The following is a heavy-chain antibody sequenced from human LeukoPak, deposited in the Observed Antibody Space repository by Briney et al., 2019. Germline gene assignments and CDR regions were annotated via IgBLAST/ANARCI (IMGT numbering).Heavy chain of an antibody. Sequence: GGSLRLSCAASGFTFSDYYMSWVRQAPGKGLEWVSVIYSGGSTYYADSVKGRFTISRDNSKNTLYLQMGSLRAEDMAVYYCARGALGYCSSTSCFATQFGAWGQGTLVTVSS. CDR1: GFTFSDYY. CDR2: IYSGGST. V-gene: IGHV3-66*02. CDR3: ARGALGYCSSTSCFATQFGA. D-gene: IGHD2-2*01. J-gene: IGHJ5*02.